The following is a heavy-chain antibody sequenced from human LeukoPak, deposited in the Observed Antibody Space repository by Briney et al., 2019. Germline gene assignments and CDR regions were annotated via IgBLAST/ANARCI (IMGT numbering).Heavy chain of an antibody. J-gene: IGHJ3*02. D-gene: IGHD5-12*01. Sequence: GRSLRLSCAASGFTFSSYAMSWVRQAPGKGLEWVSAISGSGGSTYYADSVKGRFTISRDNSKNTLYLQMNSLRAEDTAVYYCAKALALTGYSGYDDAFDIWGQGTMVTVSS. CDR3: AKALALTGYSGYDDAFDI. V-gene: IGHV3-23*01. CDR1: GFTFSSYA. CDR2: ISGSGGST.